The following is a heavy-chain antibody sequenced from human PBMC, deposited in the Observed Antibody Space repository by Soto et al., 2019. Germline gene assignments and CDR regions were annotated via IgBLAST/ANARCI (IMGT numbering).Heavy chain of an antibody. J-gene: IGHJ4*02. CDR1: GFSFRSYW. V-gene: IGHV3-74*01. CDR3: ARETDSTIWGFDY. D-gene: IGHD6-13*01. Sequence: EVQLVESGGGLVQPGGSLRLSYVVSGFSFRSYWMHWVRQAPGKGLVWVSRITTDGSGTSYANSVKGRFTISRDNAKNTLYLQMNSLRAEDTAIYYCARETDSTIWGFDYWGQGILVTVSS. CDR2: ITTDGSGT.